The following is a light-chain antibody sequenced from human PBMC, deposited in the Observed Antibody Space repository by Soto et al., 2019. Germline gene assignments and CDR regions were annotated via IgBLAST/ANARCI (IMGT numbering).Light chain of an antibody. V-gene: IGLV2-23*02. CDR3: CSYAGSSTFGVV. CDR2: EVS. Sequence: QSALTQPASVSGSPGQSITISCTGTSSDVGSYNLVSWYQQHPGKAPKLMIYEVSKRPSGVSNRFSGSKSGNTASLTISGLQDEDEADYYCCSYAGSSTFGVVFGGGTKLTVL. CDR1: SSDVGSYNL. J-gene: IGLJ2*01.